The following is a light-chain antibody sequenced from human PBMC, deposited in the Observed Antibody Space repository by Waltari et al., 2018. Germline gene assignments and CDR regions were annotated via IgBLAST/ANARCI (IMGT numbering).Light chain of an antibody. J-gene: IGKJ2*01. CDR1: RSINIY. CDR2: AAS. V-gene: IGKV1-39*02. CDR3: QRHYDAPPYT. Sequence: DIQMTQSPSSLSASLGDRVTITGRASRSINIYLNWYQQKVGKAPKLLIYAASTLQSGVPSRFSGSGSGTDFTLTISSLQPEDFATYYCQRHYDAPPYTFGQGTKLEIK.